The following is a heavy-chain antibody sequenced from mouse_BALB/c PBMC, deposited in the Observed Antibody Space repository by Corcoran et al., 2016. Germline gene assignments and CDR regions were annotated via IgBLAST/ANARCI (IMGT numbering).Heavy chain of an antibody. CDR3: ASIYYDYSWFAY. J-gene: IGHJ3*01. D-gene: IGHD2-4*01. CDR2: INTYTGEP. V-gene: IGHV9-1*02. CDR1: GYTFTNYG. Sequence: QIPLVQSGPELKKPGETVKISCKASGYTFTNYGMNWVKQAPGKGLKWMGWINTYTGEPTYADDFKGRFAFSLETSASTAYLQINNLKNEDMATYFCASIYYDYSWFAYWGQGTLVTVSA.